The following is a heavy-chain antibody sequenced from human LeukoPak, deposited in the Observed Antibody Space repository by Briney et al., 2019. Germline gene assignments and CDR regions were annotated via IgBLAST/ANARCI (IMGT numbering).Heavy chain of an antibody. V-gene: IGHV3-7*01. J-gene: IGHJ3*02. Sequence: GGSLRLSCAASGFTFSSYWMTWVRQAPGEGLERVANIKQDGREKYYVDSVKGRFTISRDNAKNSLYLQMNSLRAEDTAVYYCARDQYDYVWGSYRWLNAFDIWGQGTMVTVSS. CDR3: ARDQYDYVWGSYRWLNAFDI. CDR1: GFTFSSYW. D-gene: IGHD3-16*02. CDR2: IKQDGREK.